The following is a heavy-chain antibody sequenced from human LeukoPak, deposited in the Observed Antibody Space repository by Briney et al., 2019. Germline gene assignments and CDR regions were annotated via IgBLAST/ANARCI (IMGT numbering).Heavy chain of an antibody. CDR2: IYSGGST. J-gene: IGHJ4*02. V-gene: IGHV3-66*02. CDR3: ARDPAYTSVDTAMVYDY. CDR1: GFTFSSYW. D-gene: IGHD5-18*01. Sequence: GGSLRLSCAASGFTFSSYWMHWVRQAPGKGLVWVSVIYSGGSTYYADSVKGRFTISRDNSKNTLYLQMNSLRAEDTAVYYCARDPAYTSVDTAMVYDYWGQGTLVTVSS.